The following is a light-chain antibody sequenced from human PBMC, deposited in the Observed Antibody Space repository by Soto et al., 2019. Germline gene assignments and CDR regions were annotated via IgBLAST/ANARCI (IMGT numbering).Light chain of an antibody. CDR2: GAS. CDR1: QSVGSN. Sequence: EIVMTQSPATLSVSPGERATLSCRASQSVGSNLAWYQQKPGQAPRLLIYGASTRATGIPARFSGSGSGAEFTLTLSSLQSEDFAVYYCQQCNSWPLTFGGGTKVEIK. J-gene: IGKJ4*01. V-gene: IGKV3-15*01. CDR3: QQCNSWPLT.